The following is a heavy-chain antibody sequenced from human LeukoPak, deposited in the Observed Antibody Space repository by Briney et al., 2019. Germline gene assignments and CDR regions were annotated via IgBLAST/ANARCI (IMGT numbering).Heavy chain of an antibody. J-gene: IGHJ6*02. CDR3: ARGDGSGSYPSYYYYGMDV. V-gene: IGHV4-61*05. D-gene: IGHD3-10*01. CDR1: GGSISSSSYY. Sequence: SETLSLTCTVSGGSISSSSYYWSWIRQPPGKGLEWIGYIYYSGSTYYNPSLKSRVTISVDTSKNQFSLKLSSVTAADTAVYYCARGDGSGSYPSYYYYGMDVWGRGTTVTVSS. CDR2: IYYSGST.